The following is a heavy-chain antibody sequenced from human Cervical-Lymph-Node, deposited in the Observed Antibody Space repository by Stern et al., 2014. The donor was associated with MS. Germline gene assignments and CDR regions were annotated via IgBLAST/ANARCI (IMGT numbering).Heavy chain of an antibody. CDR3: ARASRTYYDILTGYAGFDY. D-gene: IGHD3-9*01. V-gene: IGHV3-7*01. CDR1: GFTFSSYW. Sequence: EVQLVESGGGLVRPGGSLRLSCAASGFTFSSYWMSWVRQAPGKGLEWVANIKQDGSEKYYVNSVKGRFTISRDNAKNSLYLQINSLRAEDTAVYYCARASRTYYDILTGYAGFDYWGQGTLVTVSS. CDR2: IKQDGSEK. J-gene: IGHJ4*02.